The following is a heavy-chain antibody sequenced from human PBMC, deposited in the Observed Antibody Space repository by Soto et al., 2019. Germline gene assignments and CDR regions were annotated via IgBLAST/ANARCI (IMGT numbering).Heavy chain of an antibody. V-gene: IGHV1-69*12. CDR3: ARRAGTPTYWYFDL. CDR1: GGTFSGYA. D-gene: IGHD1-1*01. CDR2: IIPIFGTA. J-gene: IGHJ2*01. Sequence: QVQLVQSGAEVKKPGSSVKVSCKASGGTFSGYAISWVRQAPGQGLEWMGGIIPIFGTANYAQKFQGRVTITADESTSTAYMELSSLRSEDTAVYYCARRAGTPTYWYFDLWGRGTLVTVSS.